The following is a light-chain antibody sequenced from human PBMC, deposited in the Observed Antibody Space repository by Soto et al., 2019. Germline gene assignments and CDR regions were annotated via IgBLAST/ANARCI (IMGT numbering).Light chain of an antibody. V-gene: IGKV3-11*01. CDR1: QSVDSF. Sequence: EIVLTQSPATLSLAPGEGATLSCRASQSVDSFLIWYQQKPGQAPRLLIHDSSRRATGVPTRFSGRGSGTDFTLTISILEPEDSAVYYCQQRASWPHAFGRGTKLEIK. J-gene: IGKJ2*01. CDR3: QQRASWPHA. CDR2: DSS.